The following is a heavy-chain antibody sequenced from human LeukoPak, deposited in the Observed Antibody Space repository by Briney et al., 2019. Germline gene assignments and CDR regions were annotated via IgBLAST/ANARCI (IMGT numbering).Heavy chain of an antibody. J-gene: IGHJ4*02. CDR1: GFTFSSYE. Sequence: GGSLRLSCAASGFTFSSYEMNWVRQAPGKGLEWVSYISSSGSTIYYADSVKGRFTISRDNAKNSLYLQMNSLRAEDTAVYYCARDYCSGGSCHDYWGQGTLVTVSS. V-gene: IGHV3-48*03. CDR2: ISSSGSTI. CDR3: ARDYCSGGSCHDY. D-gene: IGHD2-15*01.